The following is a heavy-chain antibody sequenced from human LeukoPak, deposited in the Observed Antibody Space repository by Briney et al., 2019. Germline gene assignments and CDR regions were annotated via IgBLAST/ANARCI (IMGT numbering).Heavy chain of an antibody. CDR1: GFTFSSYA. Sequence: GGSLRLSCAASGFTFSSYAMSWVRQAPGKGLEWVSAISGSGGSTYCADSVKGRFTISRDNSKNTLYLQMNSLRAEDTAVYYCARVPTISGVDMYYFDYWGQGNLVTVSS. CDR3: ARVPTISGVDMYYFDY. J-gene: IGHJ4*02. V-gene: IGHV3-23*01. CDR2: ISGSGGST. D-gene: IGHD3-3*01.